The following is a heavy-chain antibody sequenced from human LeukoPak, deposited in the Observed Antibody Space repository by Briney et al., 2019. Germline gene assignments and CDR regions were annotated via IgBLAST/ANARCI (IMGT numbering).Heavy chain of an antibody. CDR3: VKHSAPVLAAARFDY. D-gene: IGHD2-2*01. CDR1: GFTFSSYA. J-gene: IGHJ4*02. CDR2: ISGSGDST. Sequence: TGGSLRLSCAASGFTFSSYAMSWVRQAPGKGLEWVSLISGSGDSTYYADSVKGRFSISRDNSKNMLYLQMHSLRAEHTALYYCVKHSAPVLAAARFDYWGQGNLVTVSS. V-gene: IGHV3-23*01.